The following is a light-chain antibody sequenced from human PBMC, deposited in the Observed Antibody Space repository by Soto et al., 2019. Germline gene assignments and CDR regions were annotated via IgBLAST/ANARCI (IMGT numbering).Light chain of an antibody. J-gene: IGKJ2*01. Sequence: EIVLTQSPDTLSLSPGERATLSCRASQSVIGSYLAWYQQKPGRAPRLLIYAASSRAPGIPDRFSGSGSGTDFTLTISRLEPEDFVLYYCHQYGSSPNTFGQGTKLEIK. CDR2: AAS. CDR3: HQYGSSPNT. V-gene: IGKV3-20*01. CDR1: QSVIGSY.